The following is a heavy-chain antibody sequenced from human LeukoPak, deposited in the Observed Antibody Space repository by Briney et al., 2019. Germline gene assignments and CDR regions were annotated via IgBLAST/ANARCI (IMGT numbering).Heavy chain of an antibody. CDR3: ARVSGLGMNEYYQH. CDR2: INNEGTTI. Sequence: GGSLRLSCEASGLTFSNSWMHWVRQAPGKGLVRVSRINNEGTTISYADSVKGRFTISRDNAKNTLYLQTNSLRAEDTAVYYCARVSGLGMNEYYQHWGQGTLVTVAS. CDR1: GLTFSNSW. D-gene: IGHD3-10*01. J-gene: IGHJ1*01. V-gene: IGHV3-74*01.